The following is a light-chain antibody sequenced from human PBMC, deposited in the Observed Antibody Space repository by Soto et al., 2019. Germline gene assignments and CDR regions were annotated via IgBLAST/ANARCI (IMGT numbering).Light chain of an antibody. CDR2: DAT. CDR1: QDISNY. V-gene: IGKV1-33*01. CDR3: QQYDNLLMYT. J-gene: IGKJ2*01. Sequence: DIQMTQSPSSLSASVGDRVTITCQASQDISNYLNWYQQKPGKAPKLLIYDATNLETGVPSRFSGSGSGTHFTFTISSLQPEDIATYYCQQYDNLLMYTFGQGTKLEIK.